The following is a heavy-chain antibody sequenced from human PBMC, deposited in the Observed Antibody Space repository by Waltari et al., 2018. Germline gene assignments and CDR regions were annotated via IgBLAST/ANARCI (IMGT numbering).Heavy chain of an antibody. D-gene: IGHD1-1*01. CDR1: GYTFTGYY. CDR2: INPNSGGT. J-gene: IGHJ4*02. Sequence: QVQLVQSGAEVKKPGASVKVSCKASGYTFTGYYMHWVRQAPGQGLEWMGRINPNSGGTNYAQKFQGRVTITRNTSISTAYMELSSLRSEDTAVYYCARGPYLQYRDYWGQGTLVIVSS. CDR3: ARGPYLQYRDY. V-gene: IGHV1-2*06.